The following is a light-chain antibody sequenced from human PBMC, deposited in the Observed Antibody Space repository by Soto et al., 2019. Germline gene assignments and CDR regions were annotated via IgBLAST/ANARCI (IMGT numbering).Light chain of an antibody. CDR3: QQYGSSPIT. CDR2: SAS. V-gene: IGKV3-20*01. J-gene: IGKJ5*01. Sequence: EIVMTQSPGTLSLSPGETATLSCRASQSVASSYLAWYQQRPGQAPRLLIYSASSRATGIPDRFSGSGSGTDFTLTISRLEPEDFAVYYCQQYGSSPITFGQGTRLEIK. CDR1: QSVASSY.